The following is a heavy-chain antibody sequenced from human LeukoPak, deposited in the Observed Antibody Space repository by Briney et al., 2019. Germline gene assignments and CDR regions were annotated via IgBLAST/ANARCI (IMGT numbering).Heavy chain of an antibody. D-gene: IGHD6-19*01. CDR2: IKSKPDGGTT. V-gene: IGHV3-15*05. Sequence: GGSLRLSCAASGFTFNNAWMSWVRQAPGKGLEWVGRIKSKPDGGTTDYAAPVKGRFTILRDDSKNTLYVQMNSLKTEDTAVYFCTTPRGYRKQWLDFDYWGQGTLVTVSS. CDR3: TTPRGYRKQWLDFDY. CDR1: GFTFNNAW. J-gene: IGHJ4*02.